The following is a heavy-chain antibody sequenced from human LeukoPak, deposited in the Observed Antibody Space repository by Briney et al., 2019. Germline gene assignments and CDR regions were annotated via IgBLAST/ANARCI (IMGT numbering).Heavy chain of an antibody. CDR2: IIPILGIA. J-gene: IGHJ5*02. V-gene: IGHV1-69*04. Sequence: GASVKVSCKASGGTFSSYAISWVRQAPGQGLEWMGRIIPILGIANYAQKFQGRVTITADKSTSTAYMELSSLRSEDTAVYYCARDPDRSSTSCYARNNWFDPWGQGTLVTVSS. CDR1: GGTFSSYA. D-gene: IGHD2-2*01. CDR3: ARDPDRSSTSCYARNNWFDP.